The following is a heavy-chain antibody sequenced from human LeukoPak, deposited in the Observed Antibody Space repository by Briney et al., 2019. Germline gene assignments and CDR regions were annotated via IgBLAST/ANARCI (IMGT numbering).Heavy chain of an antibody. J-gene: IGHJ4*02. V-gene: IGHV1-18*01. Sequence: ASVKVSCKTSGYIFNNLGITWVRQAPGQGLEWMGWISAFNGNTVYTQKVQGRLTLTTDTSTSTAFMELRNLKSDDTGIYYCTRYRVGGDLTGESLYWCQGTLVTVS. CDR3: TRYRVGGDLTGESLY. D-gene: IGHD1-14*01. CDR2: ISAFNGNT. CDR1: GYIFNNLG.